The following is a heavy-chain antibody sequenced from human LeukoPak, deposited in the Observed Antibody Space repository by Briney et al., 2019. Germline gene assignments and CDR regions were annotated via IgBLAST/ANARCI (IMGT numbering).Heavy chain of an antibody. V-gene: IGHV4-34*01. J-gene: IGHJ2*01. CDR1: GGSFSGNY. Sequence: SETLSLTCAVYGGSFSGNYWSWIRQPPGKGLEWIGEINHSGSTNYNPSLKSRVTISVDTSKNQFSLKLSSVTAADTAVYYCANTGYCSGGSCYSKVDGYFDLWGRGTLVTVSS. D-gene: IGHD2-15*01. CDR2: INHSGST. CDR3: ANTGYCSGGSCYSKVDGYFDL.